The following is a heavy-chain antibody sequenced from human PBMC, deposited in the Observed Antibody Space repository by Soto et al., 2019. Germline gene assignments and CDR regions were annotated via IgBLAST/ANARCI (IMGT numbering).Heavy chain of an antibody. CDR1: GFTVSNNY. J-gene: IGHJ4*02. CDR3: TRALTVTTVFDY. CDR2: IYSGGTT. Sequence: EVQLVESGGGLVQPGGSLRLSCAASGFTVSNNYMSWVRQAPGKGLEWVSVIYSGGTTYYADSVKGRFTISRDNSKNTLYLPLNSLRAEDTAVYYCTRALTVTTVFDYWGQGTLVTVSS. D-gene: IGHD4-17*01. V-gene: IGHV3-66*01.